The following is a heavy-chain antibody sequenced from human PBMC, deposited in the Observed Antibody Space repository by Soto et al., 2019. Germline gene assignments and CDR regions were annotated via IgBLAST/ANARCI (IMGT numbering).Heavy chain of an antibody. V-gene: IGHV3-23*01. CDR2: ISSSGGST. CDR1: GFTFSTYA. J-gene: IGHJ4*02. D-gene: IGHD3-10*01. Sequence: EVQLLQSGGGLVQPGGSLRLSCAASGFTFSTYAMSWVRQAPGKGLEWVSGISSSGGSTYYADSVKGRFTISRDNSKNTLYLQMNSFKAEDSAPYYCTKDERVGSVSFDYWGQGTLVTVSS. CDR3: TKDERVGSVSFDY.